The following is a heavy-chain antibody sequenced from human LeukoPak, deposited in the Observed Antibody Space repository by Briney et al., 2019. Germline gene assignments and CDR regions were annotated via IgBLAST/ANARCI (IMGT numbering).Heavy chain of an antibody. J-gene: IGHJ4*02. CDR1: GFTFNTYN. V-gene: IGHV3-48*02. D-gene: IGHD2-21*01. CDR2: ISSGGDII. Sequence: GGSLRLSCAASGFTFNTYNMNWIRQAPGKGLEWVSCISSGGDIIYSADSVTGRFTISRDNARNSLFLQMNSLRDEDTAVYFCARAYSHRRSPKFFDYWGQGALVTVSS. CDR3: ARAYSHRRSPKFFDY.